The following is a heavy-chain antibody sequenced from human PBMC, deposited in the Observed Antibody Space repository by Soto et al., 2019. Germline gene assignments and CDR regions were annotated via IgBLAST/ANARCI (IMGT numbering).Heavy chain of an antibody. CDR3: ARVNLVRAASSFDS. Sequence: SETLSLTCTVSGGAIKNGDYYWSWIRQPPGKGLEWIGYIYYSGRTDYSPALKSRVTISVDTSENQFSLELSSVTAADTAVYYCARVNLVRAASSFDSWGKGTLVTVS. CDR2: IYYSGRT. V-gene: IGHV4-30-4*01. D-gene: IGHD1-26*01. CDR1: GGAIKNGDYY. J-gene: IGHJ4*02.